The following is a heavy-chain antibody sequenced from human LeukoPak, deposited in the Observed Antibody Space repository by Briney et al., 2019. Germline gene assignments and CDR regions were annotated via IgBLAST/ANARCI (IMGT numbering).Heavy chain of an antibody. V-gene: IGHV3-23*01. Sequence: GGSLTLSCAASGFTFGSFSMSWVRQPPGKGLEWVGALCGSGVSIYYPDFVKGPFIICRDNTKVALYLQMNSLRAEDTAVYYCAREDGKTYYYDSSGSGYFQHWGQGTLVTVSS. D-gene: IGHD3-22*01. J-gene: IGHJ1*01. CDR3: AREDGKTYYYDSSGSGYFQH. CDR2: LCGSGVSI. CDR1: GFTFGSFS.